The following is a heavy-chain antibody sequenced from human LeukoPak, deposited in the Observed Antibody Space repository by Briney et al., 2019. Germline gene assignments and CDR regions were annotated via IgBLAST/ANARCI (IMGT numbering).Heavy chain of an antibody. J-gene: IGHJ4*02. CDR1: GYTLTSYY. D-gene: IGHD3-10*01. CDR3: ATRGGLWFGEFGDY. Sequence: ASVKVSCKASGYTLTSYYMHWVRQAPGKGLEWMGGFDPEDGETIYAQKFQGRVTMTEDTSTDTAYMELSSLRSEDTAVYYCATRGGLWFGEFGDYWGQGTLVTVSS. V-gene: IGHV1-24*01. CDR2: FDPEDGET.